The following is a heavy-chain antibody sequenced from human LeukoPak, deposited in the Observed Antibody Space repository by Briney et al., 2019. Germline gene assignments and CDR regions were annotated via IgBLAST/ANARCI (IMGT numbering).Heavy chain of an antibody. V-gene: IGHV3-9*01. Sequence: PGGSLRLSCAASGFTFDDYAMHWVRQAPGKGLEWVSGISWNSGSIGYADSVKGRFTISRDNAKNSLYLQMNSLRAEDTAVYYCASYKGGYYSFYFDYWGQGTLVTVSS. J-gene: IGHJ4*02. D-gene: IGHD3-22*01. CDR1: GFTFDDYA. CDR2: ISWNSGSI. CDR3: ASYKGGYYSFYFDY.